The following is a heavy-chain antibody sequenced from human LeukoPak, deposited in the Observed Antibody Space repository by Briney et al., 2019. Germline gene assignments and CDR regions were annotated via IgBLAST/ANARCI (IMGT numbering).Heavy chain of an antibody. CDR3: ARGDKFSGDY. CDR1: GFTFSTYW. J-gene: IGHJ4*02. CDR2: IHQDGNEK. Sequence: GGSLRLSXAASGFTFSTYWMSWVRQAPGKGLEWVANIHQDGNEKDYADAVKGRFTISRDNAKNSLYLQMNSLRAEDTAVYYCARGDKFSGDYWGQGTLVTVSS. V-gene: IGHV3-7*04. D-gene: IGHD2-15*01.